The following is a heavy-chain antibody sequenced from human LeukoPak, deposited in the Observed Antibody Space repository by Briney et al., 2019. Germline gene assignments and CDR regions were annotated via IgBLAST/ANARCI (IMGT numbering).Heavy chain of an antibody. CDR3: ARVRSHTLPTEDAFDI. CDR2: IYHSGST. CDR1: GGSISSSNW. V-gene: IGHV4-4*02. Sequence: PSGTLSLTCAVSGGSISSSNWWSWVRRPPGKGLEWIGEIYHSGSTNYNPSLKSRVTISVDKSKNQFSLKLSSVTAADTAVYYCARVRSHTLPTEDAFDIWGQGTMVTVSS. D-gene: IGHD1-26*01. J-gene: IGHJ3*02.